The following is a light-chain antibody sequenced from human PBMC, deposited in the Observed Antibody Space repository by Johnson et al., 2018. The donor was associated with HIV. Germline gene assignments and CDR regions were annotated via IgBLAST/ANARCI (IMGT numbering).Light chain of an antibody. Sequence: QSVLTQPPSVSAAPGQKVTISCSGSSSNIGNNYVSWYQQLPGTAPKLLIYDNNKRPSGIPDRFSGSKSGTSATLGITGLQTGDEADYYCGTWDSSLGGHYVFGPGTKFTGL. CDR3: GTWDSSLGGHYV. CDR1: SSNIGNNY. V-gene: IGLV1-51*01. J-gene: IGLJ1*01. CDR2: DNN.